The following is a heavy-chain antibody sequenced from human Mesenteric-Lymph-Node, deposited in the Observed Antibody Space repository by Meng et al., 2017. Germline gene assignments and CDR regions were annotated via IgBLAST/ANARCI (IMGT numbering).Heavy chain of an antibody. D-gene: IGHD6-13*01. CDR1: GYTFTSYD. Sequence: ASVKVSCKASGYTFTSYDINWVRQATGQGLEWMGWMNPNSGNTGYEQKFQGRVTMTRNTSISTAYMELSSLRSEDTAVYYCARGSEYSSSWYFYYYGMDVWGQGTTVTVSS. CDR2: MNPNSGNT. CDR3: ARGSEYSSSWYFYYYGMDV. V-gene: IGHV1-8*01. J-gene: IGHJ6*02.